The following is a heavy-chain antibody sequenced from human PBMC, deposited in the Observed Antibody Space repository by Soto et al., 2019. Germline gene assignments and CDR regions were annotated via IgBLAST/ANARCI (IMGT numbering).Heavy chain of an antibody. Sequence: EVQLVESGGGLLQPGGSLRLSCEAAGFTFRNYDMHWVRQGTGKGLEWVSGISAAGDPDYADSVEGRFTISRENAQNSFFLQMNSLRAGDTAVYYCARTDRDFYGLDVWGHGTTVIVSS. V-gene: IGHV3-13*05. J-gene: IGHJ6*02. CDR2: ISAAGDP. CDR1: GFTFRNYD. CDR3: ARTDRDFYGLDV.